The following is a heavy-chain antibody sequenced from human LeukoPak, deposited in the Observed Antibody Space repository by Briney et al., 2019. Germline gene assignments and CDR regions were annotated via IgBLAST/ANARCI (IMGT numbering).Heavy chain of an antibody. Sequence: ASVKVSCKASGGTFSSYAISWVRQAPGQGLEWMGRIIPILGIANYAQKFQGRVTITADKSTSTAYMELSSLRSEDTAVYYCARDKGAYDILTGYYVDSWGQGTLVTVSS. CDR1: GGTFSSYA. D-gene: IGHD3-9*01. CDR3: ARDKGAYDILTGYYVDS. J-gene: IGHJ4*02. V-gene: IGHV1-69*04. CDR2: IIPILGIA.